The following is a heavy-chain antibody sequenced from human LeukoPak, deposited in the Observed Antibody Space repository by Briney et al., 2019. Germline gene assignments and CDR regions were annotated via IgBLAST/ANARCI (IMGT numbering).Heavy chain of an antibody. Sequence: GGSLRLSCAASGFTVSNNYMTWVRQAPGKGLEWVSLIYSGGSTYYADSVKGRFTISRDNSKNTLYLQVNSLRAEDTAVYYCARAIFRAHDYWGQGTLVTVSS. V-gene: IGHV3-66*01. J-gene: IGHJ4*02. CDR1: GFTVSNNY. CDR2: IYSGGST. CDR3: ARAIFRAHDY. D-gene: IGHD3-10*01.